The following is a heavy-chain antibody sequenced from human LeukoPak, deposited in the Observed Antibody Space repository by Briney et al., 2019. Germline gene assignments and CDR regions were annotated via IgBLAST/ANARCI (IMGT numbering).Heavy chain of an antibody. J-gene: IGHJ4*02. Sequence: SETLSLTCAVSGGSISSGGYSWSWLRQPPGKGLEWIGYISHTGNTFYNPSLKSRVTISVDRSKNQFSLKLSSVTAADTAVYYCARGADYGDPYLDYWGQGTLVTVSS. CDR2: ISHTGNT. CDR3: ARGADYGDPYLDY. V-gene: IGHV4-30-2*01. D-gene: IGHD4-17*01. CDR1: GGSISSGGYS.